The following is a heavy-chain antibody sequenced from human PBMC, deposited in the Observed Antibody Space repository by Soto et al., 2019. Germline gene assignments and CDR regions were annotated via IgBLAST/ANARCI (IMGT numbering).Heavy chain of an antibody. V-gene: IGHV3-21*01. CDR2: ISSSSSYI. CDR1: GFTFSSYS. J-gene: IGHJ6*02. CDR3: ARGPSGSYERTFYYYYYGMDV. Sequence: PGGSLRLSCAASGFTFSSYSMTWVRQAPGKGLEWVSSISSSSSYIYYADSVKGRFTISRDNAKNSLYLQMNSLRAEDTAVYYCARGPSGSYERTFYYYYYGMDVWGQGTTVTVSS. D-gene: IGHD1-26*01.